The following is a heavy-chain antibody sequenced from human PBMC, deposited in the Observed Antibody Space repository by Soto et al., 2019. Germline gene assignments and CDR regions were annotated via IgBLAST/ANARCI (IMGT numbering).Heavy chain of an antibody. CDR3: ARRIAVAGNLDY. J-gene: IGHJ4*02. CDR1: GFTFSSYS. Sequence: EVQLVESGGGLVKPGGSLRLSCAASGFTFSSYSMNWVRQAPGKGLEWVSSISSSSSYIYYADSLKGRFTIPRDNAKNSLYLQMNSLRAEDTAVYYCARRIAVAGNLDYWGQGTLVTVSS. V-gene: IGHV3-21*01. D-gene: IGHD6-19*01. CDR2: ISSSSSYI.